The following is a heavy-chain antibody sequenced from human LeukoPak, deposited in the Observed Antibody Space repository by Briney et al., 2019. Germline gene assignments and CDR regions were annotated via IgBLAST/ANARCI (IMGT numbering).Heavy chain of an antibody. Sequence: PGGSLRLSCAASGFSFGDYAMHWVRQAPGKGLEWVSGISWNSGSIDYADSVKGRFTISRDNAKNSLYLKMNSLRAEDTALYYCAKDTIAMPRMGAFEIWGQGTMVTVSS. CDR1: GFSFGDYA. CDR3: AKDTIAMPRMGAFEI. V-gene: IGHV3-9*01. D-gene: IGHD6-19*01. J-gene: IGHJ3*02. CDR2: ISWNSGSI.